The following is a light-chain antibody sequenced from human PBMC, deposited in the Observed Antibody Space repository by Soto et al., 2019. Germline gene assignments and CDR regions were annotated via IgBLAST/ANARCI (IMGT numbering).Light chain of an antibody. J-gene: IGKJ1*01. CDR3: QHYNNWPPWT. CDR1: QSVSNN. V-gene: IGKV3-15*01. Sequence: ILMTQSPATLSVSPGERATLSCRASQSVSNNLAWYQQKPGQAPRLLIYDASTRATGIPDRFSGSGSGTECTLTISGLQSEDFAVYYCQHYNNWPPWTFGQGTKVEIK. CDR2: DAS.